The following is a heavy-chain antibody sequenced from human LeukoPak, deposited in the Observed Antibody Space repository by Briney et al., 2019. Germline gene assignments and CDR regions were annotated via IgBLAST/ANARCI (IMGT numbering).Heavy chain of an antibody. CDR1: GFTFSSYS. CDR2: IGAAGSTI. V-gene: IGHV3-48*01. D-gene: IGHD2-2*01. CDR3: ARDGSTYAGPPDY. Sequence: QAGGSLRLSCAASGFTFSSYSMNWVRQAPGKGLEWVSYIGAAGSTIYYADSVKGRFTISRDNAKNSLFLQMNSLRAEDTAVYYCARDGSTYAGPPDYWGQGTLVTVSS. J-gene: IGHJ4*02.